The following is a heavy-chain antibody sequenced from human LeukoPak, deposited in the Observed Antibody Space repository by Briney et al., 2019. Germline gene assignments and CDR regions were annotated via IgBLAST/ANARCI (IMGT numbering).Heavy chain of an antibody. CDR1: GGSFSGHY. Sequence: SETLSLTCAAYGGSFSGHYWSWIRQSPGKGLEWIGEIIYGGDTTYYPSLKSRVTVSADKSKNQFFLRLTSVTAADTAVYYCATAPILRGEGGEHFKYGMDVWGQGTTVSVSS. V-gene: IGHV4-34*12. CDR2: IIYGGDT. CDR3: ATAPILRGEGGEHFKYGMDV. D-gene: IGHD2-2*02. J-gene: IGHJ6*02.